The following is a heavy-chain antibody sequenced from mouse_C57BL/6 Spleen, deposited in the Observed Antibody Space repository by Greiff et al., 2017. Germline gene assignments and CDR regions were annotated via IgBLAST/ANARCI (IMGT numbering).Heavy chain of an antibody. V-gene: IGHV3-6*01. J-gene: IGHJ2*01. CDR1: GYSITSGYY. CDR3: ARDTDYDSSYFDY. CDR2: ISYDGSN. D-gene: IGHD1-1*01. Sequence: DVQLQESGPGLVKPSQSLSLTCSVTGYSITSGYYWNWIRQFPGNKLEWMGYISYDGSNNYNPSLKNRISITRDTSKNQFFLKLNSVTTEDTATYYCARDTDYDSSYFDYWGQGTTLTVSS.